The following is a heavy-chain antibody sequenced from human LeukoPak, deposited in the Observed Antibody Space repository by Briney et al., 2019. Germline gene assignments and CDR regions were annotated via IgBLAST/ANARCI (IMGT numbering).Heavy chain of an antibody. CDR2: IYYSGST. CDR3: ARGGNWNDINWFDP. D-gene: IGHD1-1*01. V-gene: IGHV4-39*07. J-gene: IGHJ5*02. CDR1: GGSISSSSYY. Sequence: SETLSLTCTVSGGSISSSSYYWGWIRQPPGKGLEWIGSIYYSGSTYYNPSLKSRVTISVDTSKNQFSLKLSSVTAADTAVYYCARGGNWNDINWFDPWGQGTLVTVSS.